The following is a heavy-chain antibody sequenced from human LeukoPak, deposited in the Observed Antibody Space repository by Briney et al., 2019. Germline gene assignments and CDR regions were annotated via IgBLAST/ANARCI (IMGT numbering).Heavy chain of an antibody. CDR3: AKDGGDYRNYFYYNGMNG. J-gene: IGHJ6*02. CDR1: GFTVSTNY. V-gene: IGHV3-53*01. D-gene: IGHD4-17*01. Sequence: PGGSLRLSCAASGFTVSTNYMSWVRQAPGKGLEWVSLLYSGGSTYYADSVKGRFTISRDNSKNTLYLQMNSLRADDTALYYCAKDGGDYRNYFYYNGMNGWGHGTTVTVSS. CDR2: LYSGGST.